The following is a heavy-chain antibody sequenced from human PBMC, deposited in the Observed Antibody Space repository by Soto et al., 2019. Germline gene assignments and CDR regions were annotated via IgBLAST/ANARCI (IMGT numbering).Heavy chain of an antibody. CDR1: GFSLSTSGVG. CDR2: IYWNDDK. J-gene: IGHJ3*02. Sequence: QITLKESGPTLVNPTQTLTLTCTFSGFSLSTSGVGVGWIRQPPGKALEWLALIYWNDDKRYSPSLKSRLTITKDTSKNQVVLTMTNMDPVDTATYYCALTAYYDFWSGLGGNAFDIWGQGTMVTVSS. CDR3: ALTAYYDFWSGLGGNAFDI. D-gene: IGHD3-3*01. V-gene: IGHV2-5*01.